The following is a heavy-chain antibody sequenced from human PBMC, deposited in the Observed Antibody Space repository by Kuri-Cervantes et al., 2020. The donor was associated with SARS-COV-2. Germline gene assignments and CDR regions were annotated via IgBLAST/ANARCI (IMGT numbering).Heavy chain of an antibody. J-gene: IGHJ5*02. CDR3: ARGGTYYYDRSGFDWFDP. D-gene: IGHD3-22*01. V-gene: IGHV4-59*11. Sequence: SETLSLTCTVSDGSISNHYWSWIRQPPGKGLEWIGYIYHSGSTNYNPSLNSRVTISIDTSKNQFALRLSTVTAADTAVYYCARGGTYYYDRSGFDWFDPWGQGTLVTVSS. CDR1: DGSISNHY. CDR2: IYHSGST.